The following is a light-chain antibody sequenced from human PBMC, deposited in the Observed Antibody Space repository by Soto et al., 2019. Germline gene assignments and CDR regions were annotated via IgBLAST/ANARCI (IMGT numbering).Light chain of an antibody. V-gene: IGLV1-51*02. CDR1: SSNIGNNY. CDR2: ENN. J-gene: IGLJ1*01. CDR3: GTLDSSLSAYV. Sequence: QSVLTQPPSVSAAPGQTVTISCSGSSSNIGNNYVSWYQQLPGTAPKLLIYENNKRPSGIPDRFSGSKSGTSATLGITGLKTGDEADYYCGTLDSSLSAYVFGTGTKLTVL.